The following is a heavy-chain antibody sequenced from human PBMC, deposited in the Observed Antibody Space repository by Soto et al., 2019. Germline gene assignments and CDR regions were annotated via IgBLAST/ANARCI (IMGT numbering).Heavy chain of an antibody. V-gene: IGHV4-39*02. Sequence: QLQLQESGPGLVKPSETLSLTCTVSVGSISSSSYYWGWIRQPPGKGLEWIGSIYYSGSTYYNPSLKSRVPISVDTSKNHFSLNLSSVGAADTAVYYCARDAPAGVVVVPAAWFDPWGQGTLVTVSS. CDR1: VGSISSSSYY. CDR2: IYYSGST. CDR3: ARDAPAGVVVVPAAWFDP. D-gene: IGHD2-2*01. J-gene: IGHJ5*02.